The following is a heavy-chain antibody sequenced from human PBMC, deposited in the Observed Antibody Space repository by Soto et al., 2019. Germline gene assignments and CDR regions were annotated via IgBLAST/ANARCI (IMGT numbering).Heavy chain of an antibody. J-gene: IGHJ4*02. Sequence: QVQLVQSGGEVKKPGASVKVSCKASGYTFTSYGISWVRQPRGRGLEWMGWISAYNGNTNYAQKLQGRVTMTRDTSTRTAYMELRSLRSDDTAVYYCASDLYRGYTGGWGQGTLVTVSS. V-gene: IGHV1-18*01. CDR2: ISAYNGNT. CDR1: GYTFTSYG. CDR3: ASDLYRGYTGG. D-gene: IGHD5-12*01.